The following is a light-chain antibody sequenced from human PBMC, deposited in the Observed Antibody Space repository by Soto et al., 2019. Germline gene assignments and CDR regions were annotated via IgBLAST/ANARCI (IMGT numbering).Light chain of an antibody. Sequence: AIQMTQPPSSLSASLGDSVTITCRASQDIRNDLAWYQQKPGQAPHLLIFAAFNLQSGVPSRFSGGGSGTHFTLTISSLQPDDFATYYCLQYYNFSWTFGQGTKVDIK. CDR3: LQYYNFSWT. CDR1: QDIRND. V-gene: IGKV1-6*01. CDR2: AAF. J-gene: IGKJ1*01.